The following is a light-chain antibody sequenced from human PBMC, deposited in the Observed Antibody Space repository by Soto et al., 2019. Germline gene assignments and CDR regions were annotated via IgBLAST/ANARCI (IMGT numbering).Light chain of an antibody. CDR2: RNN. CDR1: SSNIGAGYD. Sequence: QSVLTQPPSVSGAPGQRVTICCTGSSSNIGAGYDVHWYQLLPGTAPRLLIYRNNNRPSGVPDRFSGSKSGTSASLAITGLRAEDEADYYCQSYDSSLSAYVFGTGTKVTVL. J-gene: IGLJ1*01. CDR3: QSYDSSLSAYV. V-gene: IGLV1-40*01.